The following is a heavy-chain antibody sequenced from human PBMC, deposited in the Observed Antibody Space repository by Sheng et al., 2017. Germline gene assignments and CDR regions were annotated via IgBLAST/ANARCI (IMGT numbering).Heavy chain of an antibody. V-gene: IGHV3-30*02. CDR3: AKDRGNYYYYYMDV. D-gene: IGHD3-10*01. CDR2: IRYDGSNK. J-gene: IGHJ6*03. Sequence: QVQLVESGGGVVQPGGSLRLSCAASGFTFSSYGMHWVRQAPGKGLEWVAFIRYDGSNKYYADSVKGRFTISRDNSKNTLYLQMNSLRAEDTAVYYCAKDRGNYYYYYMDVWGERDHGHRLL. CDR1: GFTFSSYG.